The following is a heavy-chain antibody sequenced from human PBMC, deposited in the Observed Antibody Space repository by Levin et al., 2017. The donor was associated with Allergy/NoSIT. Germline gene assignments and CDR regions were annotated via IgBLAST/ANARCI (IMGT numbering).Heavy chain of an antibody. V-gene: IGHV4-59*01. CDR2: IHNSGGT. CDR3: ARAGDRSGYYYWFDH. D-gene: IGHD3-22*01. J-gene: IGHJ5*02. Sequence: PSQTLSLTCTVSGDSIISYYWSWIRQPPGKGLEWLGYIHNSGGTNYNPSLKSRVAISLDTSKNQFSLNLRSVTAADTAFYYCARAGDRSGYYYWFDHWGQGTLVTVSS. CDR1: GDSIISYY.